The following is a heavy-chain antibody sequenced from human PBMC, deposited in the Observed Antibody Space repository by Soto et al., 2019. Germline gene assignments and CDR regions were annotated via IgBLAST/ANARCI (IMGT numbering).Heavy chain of an antibody. J-gene: IGHJ5*02. CDR3: VREVSKTLQDWFGP. CDR1: GASISGFY. CDR2: IYATGTT. V-gene: IGHV4-4*07. Sequence: PAETLSLTCTVSGASISGFYLSWIRKSAGKGLEWIGRIYATGTTDYNPSLKSRVMMSVDTSKKQFYLKMRSVAAADTAVYYCVREVSKTLQDWFGPWGQGISVTVPS. D-gene: IGHD4-4*01.